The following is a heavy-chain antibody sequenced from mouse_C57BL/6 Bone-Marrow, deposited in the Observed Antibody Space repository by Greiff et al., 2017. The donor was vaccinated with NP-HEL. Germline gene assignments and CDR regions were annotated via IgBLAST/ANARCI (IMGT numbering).Heavy chain of an antibody. J-gene: IGHJ1*03. CDR3: ARLVFITTVVPYWYFDV. V-gene: IGHV5-12*01. D-gene: IGHD1-1*01. CDR2: ISNGGGST. CDR1: GFTFSDYY. Sequence: EVKVVESGGGLVQPGGSLKLSCAASGFTFSDYYMYWVRQTPEKRLEWVAYISNGGGSTYYPDTVKGRFTISRDNAKNTLYLQMRRLKSEDTAMYYCARLVFITTVVPYWYFDVWGTGTTVTVSS.